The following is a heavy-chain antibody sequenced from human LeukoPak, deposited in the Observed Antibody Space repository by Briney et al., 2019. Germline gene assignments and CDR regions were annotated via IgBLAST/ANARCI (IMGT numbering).Heavy chain of an antibody. CDR3: AKDGGKYYNFWSGPKE. Sequence: GGSLRLSCAASGFAFGSYAMSWVRQAPGKGLERVSAITGSGGSTYYADSVKGRFAISRDNSKNTLYLQLNSPRDEDTALYYCAKDGGKYYNFWSGPKEWGQGTLVTVSS. J-gene: IGHJ4*02. CDR2: ITGSGGST. CDR1: GFAFGSYA. D-gene: IGHD3-3*01. V-gene: IGHV3-23*01.